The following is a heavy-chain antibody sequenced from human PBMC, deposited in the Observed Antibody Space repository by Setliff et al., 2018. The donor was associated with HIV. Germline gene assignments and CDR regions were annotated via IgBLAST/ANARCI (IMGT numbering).Heavy chain of an antibody. CDR2: IWYDGSNK. CDR1: GFTFSSYS. J-gene: IGHJ3*02. CDR3: AKDRLEWLAPDGFDI. Sequence: GGSLRLSCAASGFTFSSYSMNWVRQAPGKGLEWVALIWYDGSNKYYADSVKGRFTISRDNSKNTLYLQMSSLRAEDTAVYYCAKDRLEWLAPDGFDIWGLGTMVTVSS. V-gene: IGHV3-33*06. D-gene: IGHD3-3*01.